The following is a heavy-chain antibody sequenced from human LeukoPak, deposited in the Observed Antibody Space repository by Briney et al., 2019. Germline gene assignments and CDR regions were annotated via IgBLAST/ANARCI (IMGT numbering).Heavy chain of an antibody. V-gene: IGHV3-30-3*01. CDR2: ISYDGSNK. CDR1: GFTFSSYA. D-gene: IGHD3-9*01. CDR3: ARDRTSISNTGRTYYYYGMDV. Sequence: GRSLTLSCAASGFTFSSYAMHWVRQAPGKGLEWVAVISYDGSNKYYADSVKGRFTISRDNSKNTLYLRMNSLRAEDTAVYYGARDRTSISNTGRTYYYYGMDVWGQGTTVTGSS. J-gene: IGHJ6*02.